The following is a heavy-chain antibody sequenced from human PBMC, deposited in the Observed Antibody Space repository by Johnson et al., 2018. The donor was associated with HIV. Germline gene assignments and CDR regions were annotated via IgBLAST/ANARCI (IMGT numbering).Heavy chain of an antibody. V-gene: IGHV3-64*01. CDR2: ISSNGGST. CDR3: ARVRETKGPYDAFDI. Sequence: VQLVESGGGLVQPGGSLRLSCAASGFTFSSYWMHWVRQAPGKGLVWVSAISSNGGSTYYANSVKGRFTISRDNSKNTLYLQMGSLRAEDMAVYYCARVRETKGPYDAFDIWGQGTMVTVSS. D-gene: IGHD1-1*01. CDR1: GFTFSSYW. J-gene: IGHJ3*02.